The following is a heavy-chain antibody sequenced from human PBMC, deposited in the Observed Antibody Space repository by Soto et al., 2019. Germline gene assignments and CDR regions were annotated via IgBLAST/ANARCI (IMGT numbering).Heavy chain of an antibody. J-gene: IGHJ6*03. CDR1: GFTFSSYG. CDR2: IWYDGSNK. Sequence: GGSLRLSCAASGFTFSSYGMHWVRQAPGKGLEWVAVIWYDGSNKYYADSVKGRFTISRDNSKNTLYLQMNSLRAEDTAVYYCARDGVEYYDILTGYYKLSYYYYYMDVWGKGTTVTVSS. CDR3: ARDGVEYYDILTGYYKLSYYYYYMDV. V-gene: IGHV3-33*01. D-gene: IGHD3-9*01.